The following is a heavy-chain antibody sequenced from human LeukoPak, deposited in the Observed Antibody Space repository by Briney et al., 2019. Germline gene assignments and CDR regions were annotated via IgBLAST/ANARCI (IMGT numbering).Heavy chain of an antibody. J-gene: IGHJ4*02. D-gene: IGHD5-12*01. Sequence: ASVKVSCKASGYSFTGYYMHWVRQAPGQGLEWMGWINPNSGGTNYAQKFQGRVTMTRDTSISTAYMELSRLRSDDTAAYYCARDTSSFVRGYSGYDEYYFDYWGQGTLVTVSS. CDR3: ARDTSSFVRGYSGYDEYYFDY. V-gene: IGHV1-2*02. CDR2: INPNSGGT. CDR1: GYSFTGYY.